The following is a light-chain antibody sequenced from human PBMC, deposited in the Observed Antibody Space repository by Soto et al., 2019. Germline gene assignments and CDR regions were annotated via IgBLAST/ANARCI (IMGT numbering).Light chain of an antibody. Sequence: DLQVTQYPPTLSASVGARVTITCRASQTISTWMAWYQQKPGKAPKLLVYDASTLQSGVASRFSGSGSGTEFTLIISGLQPDDAETYDGQHYNSYSEAFGQGTKVDIK. V-gene: IGKV1-5*01. CDR3: QHYNSYSEA. CDR1: QTISTW. J-gene: IGKJ1*01. CDR2: DAS.